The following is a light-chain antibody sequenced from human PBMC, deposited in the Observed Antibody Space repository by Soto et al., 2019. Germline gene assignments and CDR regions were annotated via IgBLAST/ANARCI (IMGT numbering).Light chain of an antibody. CDR2: DAS. Sequence: DIQMTQSPSTLSASVGASVTITCRASQSISSWLAWYQQKPGKAPKLLIYDASSLESGVPSRFSGSGSGTEFTLTISSLQPDDFATYYCQQYNSYPLTFGGGTKVDIK. J-gene: IGKJ4*01. CDR1: QSISSW. CDR3: QQYNSYPLT. V-gene: IGKV1-5*01.